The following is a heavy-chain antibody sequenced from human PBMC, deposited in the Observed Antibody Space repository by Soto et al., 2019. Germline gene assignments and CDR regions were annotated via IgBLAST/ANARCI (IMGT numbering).Heavy chain of an antibody. CDR1: GFTFSSYA. D-gene: IGHD3-16*02. CDR3: ARSHPLVVDLTVGMDV. J-gene: IGHJ6*02. V-gene: IGHV3-30-3*01. Sequence: QVQLVESGGGVVQPGRSLRLSCAASGFTFSSYAMHWVRQAPGKGLEWEAVISYDGSNKYYADSVKGRFTISRDNSKNTLYLQMNSLRAEDTAVYYCARSHPLVVDLTVGMDVWGQGTTVTVSS. CDR2: ISYDGSNK.